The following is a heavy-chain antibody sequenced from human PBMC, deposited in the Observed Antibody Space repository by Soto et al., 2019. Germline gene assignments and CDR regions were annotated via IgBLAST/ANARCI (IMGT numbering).Heavy chain of an antibody. CDR1: GGSFSGYY. Sequence: QVQLQQWGAGLLKPSETLSLTCAVYGGSFSGYYWSWIRQPQGKGLEWIGEINHSGSTNYNPSLKSRVTISVDTSKNQFSLKLSSVTAADTAVYYCARGRRDTIFGVVIRGWFDPWGQGTLVTVSS. CDR2: INHSGST. V-gene: IGHV4-34*01. D-gene: IGHD3-3*01. CDR3: ARGRRDTIFGVVIRGWFDP. J-gene: IGHJ5*02.